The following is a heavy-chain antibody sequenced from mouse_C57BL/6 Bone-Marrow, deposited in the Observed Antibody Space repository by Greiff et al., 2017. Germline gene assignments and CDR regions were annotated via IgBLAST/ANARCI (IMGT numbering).Heavy chain of an antibody. CDR2: LHPNSGST. Sequence: QVQLQQPGAELVKPGASVKLSCKASGYTFTSYWMHWVKQRPGQGLEWIGMLHPNSGSTNYNETFKSKATLTVDKSSSTAYMHLSSLTSEDSAVYYCARWGYYGSSYDWYFDVWGTGTTVTVSS. V-gene: IGHV1-64*01. D-gene: IGHD1-1*01. J-gene: IGHJ1*03. CDR3: ARWGYYGSSYDWYFDV. CDR1: GYTFTSYW.